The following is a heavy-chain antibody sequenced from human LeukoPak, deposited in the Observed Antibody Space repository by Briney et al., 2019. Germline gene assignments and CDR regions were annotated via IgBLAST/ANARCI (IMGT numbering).Heavy chain of an antibody. J-gene: IGHJ4*02. D-gene: IGHD3-22*01. V-gene: IGHV1-18*01. CDR1: GYTFTSYG. CDR2: ISAYNGNT. CDR3: AREVPYDTSRYYQPFDY. Sequence: ASVKVSCKASGYTFTSYGITWVRQAPGQGLEWMGWISAYNGNTNYAQKLQGRVTMTTDTSTSTAYMNLRSLRSDDTAVYYCAREVPYDTSRYYQPFDYWGQGTLVTVSS.